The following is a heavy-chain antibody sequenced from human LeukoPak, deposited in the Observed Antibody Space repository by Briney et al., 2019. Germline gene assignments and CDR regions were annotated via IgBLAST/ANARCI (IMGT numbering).Heavy chain of an antibody. J-gene: IGHJ4*02. D-gene: IGHD3-22*01. V-gene: IGHV3-21*01. CDR3: AREVSEGFDF. CDR1: GFTFRGYS. Sequence: PGGSLRLSCTASGFTFRGYSMNWLRQAPGKGREWVSSFGTRSTSIYHAGSVKGRFAISRDNAKNSLYLQMNSLRADDTALYYCAREVSEGFDFWGQGTLVTVSS. CDR2: FGTRSTSI.